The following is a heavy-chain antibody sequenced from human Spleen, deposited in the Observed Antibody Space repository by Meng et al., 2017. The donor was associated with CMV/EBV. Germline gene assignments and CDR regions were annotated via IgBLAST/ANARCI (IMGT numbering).Heavy chain of an antibody. D-gene: IGHD5-18*01. CDR2: ISRSGNTI. Sequence: GGSLRLSCVASGFTFHTYEINWVRQAPGKGLEWISYISRSGNTIYYADSVQGRFTISRDNSENTVHLQMKSLRVEDTAVYYCARGKIHLWSLLDYWGQGTRVTVSS. J-gene: IGHJ4*02. V-gene: IGHV3-48*03. CDR1: GFTFHTYE. CDR3: ARGKIHLWSLLDY.